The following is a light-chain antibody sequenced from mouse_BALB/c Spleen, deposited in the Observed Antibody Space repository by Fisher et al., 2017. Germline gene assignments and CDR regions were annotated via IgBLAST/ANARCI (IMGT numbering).Light chain of an antibody. Sequence: DIVLTQTPATLSVTPGDSVSLSCRASQSISNNLHWYQQKSHESPRLLIKYASQSISGIPSRFSGSGSGNSYSLTISSMEAEDAATYYCQQWSSNPPTFGAGTKLELK. CDR2: YAS. CDR1: QSISNN. V-gene: IGKV5-43*01. CDR3: QQWSSNPPT. J-gene: IGKJ5*01.